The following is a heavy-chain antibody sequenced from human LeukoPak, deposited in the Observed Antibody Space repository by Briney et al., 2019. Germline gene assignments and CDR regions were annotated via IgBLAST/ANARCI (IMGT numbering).Heavy chain of an antibody. CDR1: GFTFSSYG. D-gene: IGHD4-17*01. CDR3: ARSPYGDYPLYYYYYYYMDV. V-gene: IGHV4-34*01. J-gene: IGHJ6*03. CDR2: INHSGST. Sequence: GSLRLSCAASGFTFSSYGMHWVRQAPGKGLEWIGEINHSGSTNYNPSLKSRVTISVDTSKNQFSLKLSSVTAADTAVYYCARSPYGDYPLYYYYYYYMDVWGKGTTVTISS.